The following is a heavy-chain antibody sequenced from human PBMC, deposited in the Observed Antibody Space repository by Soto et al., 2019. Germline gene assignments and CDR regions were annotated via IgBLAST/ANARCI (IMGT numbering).Heavy chain of an antibody. CDR2: INAGNGNT. D-gene: IGHD4-17*01. CDR3: ARGRDYGDRFDY. J-gene: IGHJ4*02. V-gene: IGHV1-3*01. Sequence: QVPFVQSGAEVKKPGASVKVSCKASGYTFTSYTLHWVRQAPGQRLEWIGCINAGNGNTKYSQKFQGRVTITRDTSASTVYMQLSSLRSEDTAVYYCARGRDYGDRFDYWGQGTLVTVSS. CDR1: GYTFTSYT.